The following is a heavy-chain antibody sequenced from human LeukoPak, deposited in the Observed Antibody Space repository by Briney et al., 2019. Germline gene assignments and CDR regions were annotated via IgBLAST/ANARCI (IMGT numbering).Heavy chain of an antibody. D-gene: IGHD3-3*01. CDR1: GFTFSSYA. Sequence: PGGSLRLSCAASGFTFSSYAMHWVRQAPGKGLEWVAVISYDGSNKYYADSVKGRFTISRDNSKNTLYLQMNSLRAEDTAVYYCARSAYYDFWSGYYTGISQTEYYYYGMDVWGQGTTVTVSS. J-gene: IGHJ6*02. CDR3: ARSAYYDFWSGYYTGISQTEYYYYGMDV. V-gene: IGHV3-30-3*01. CDR2: ISYDGSNK.